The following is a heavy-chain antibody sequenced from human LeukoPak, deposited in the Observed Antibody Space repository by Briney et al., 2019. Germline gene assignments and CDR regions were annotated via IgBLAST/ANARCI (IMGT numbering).Heavy chain of an antibody. CDR1: GFTFSSYG. V-gene: IGHV3-33*01. CDR3: ARENLMSYHPFDY. CDR2: IWYDGSNK. J-gene: IGHJ4*02. Sequence: SGRSLRLSCAVSGFTFSSYGMHWVRQAPGKGLEWVAVIWYDGSNKYYADSVKGRFTISRDNSKNTLHLQMNTLRAEDTAVYYCARENLMSYHPFDYWGQGTLVTVSS. D-gene: IGHD1-26*01.